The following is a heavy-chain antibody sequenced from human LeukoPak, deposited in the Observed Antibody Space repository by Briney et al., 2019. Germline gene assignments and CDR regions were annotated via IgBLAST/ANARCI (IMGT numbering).Heavy chain of an antibody. CDR1: GCSVSSSNW. CDR2: IYHSGST. D-gene: IGHD3-10*01. Sequence: SETLSVTCAVSGCSVSSSNWCSWVRQPPGKGLEWIGEIYHSGSTNYNPSLKSRVTISVDKSKNQFSLKLSSVTAADTAVYYCAGGSGFFFDYWGQGTLVTVSS. V-gene: IGHV4-4*02. CDR3: AGGSGFFFDY. J-gene: IGHJ4*02.